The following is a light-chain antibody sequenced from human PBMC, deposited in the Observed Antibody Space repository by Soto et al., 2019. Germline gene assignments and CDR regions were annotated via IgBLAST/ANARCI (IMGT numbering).Light chain of an antibody. CDR3: QQYNNWPPLT. Sequence: EIVMTQSPATLPVSPGERATLSCRASQSVGSSLAWYQQKPGQAPRLLIYGASTRATGIPARFSGSGSGTEFTLTISSLQSEDFAVYYCQQYNNWPPLTFGGGTKVEI. CDR2: GAS. CDR1: QSVGSS. J-gene: IGKJ4*01. V-gene: IGKV3-15*01.